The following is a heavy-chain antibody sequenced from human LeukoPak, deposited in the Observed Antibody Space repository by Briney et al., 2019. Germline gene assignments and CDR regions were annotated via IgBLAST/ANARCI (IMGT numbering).Heavy chain of an antibody. CDR3: ARDKQWELLDAFDI. V-gene: IGHV3-21*01. J-gene: IGHJ3*02. D-gene: IGHD1-26*01. CDR1: GFTFSSYS. CDR2: ISSSNSYI. Sequence: GGSLRLSCAASGFTFSSYSMNWVRQAPGKGLEWVSSISSSNSYIYYADSVKGRFTISRDNAKNSLYLQMNSLRAEDTAVYYCARDKQWELLDAFDIWGQGTMVTVSS.